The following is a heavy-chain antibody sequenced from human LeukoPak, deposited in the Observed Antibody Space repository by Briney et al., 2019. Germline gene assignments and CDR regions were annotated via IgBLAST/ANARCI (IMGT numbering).Heavy chain of an antibody. CDR2: INHSGST. V-gene: IGHV4-34*01. CDR1: GESFSGYY. J-gene: IGHJ4*02. D-gene: IGHD6-19*01. Sequence: SETLSLTCAVYGESFSGYYWSWIRQPPGKGLEWIGEINHSGSTNYNPSLKSRVTISVDTSKNQFSLKLSSVTAADTAVYYCAGSSGWRPFDYWGQGTLVTVSS. CDR3: AGSSGWRPFDY.